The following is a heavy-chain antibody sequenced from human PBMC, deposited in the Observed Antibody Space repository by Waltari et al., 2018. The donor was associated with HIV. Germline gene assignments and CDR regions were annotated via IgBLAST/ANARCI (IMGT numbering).Heavy chain of an antibody. CDR1: GYTFSRYA. CDR3: ARTTIFGVDTYYFDY. J-gene: IGHJ4*02. Sequence: QVQLVQSGAEVKKPGASVKVSCTASGYTFSRYAITWVRQAPGQGLKWLGWISAFSGNTKYARGVQGRATMTTDTSTNTAYMELESLTSDDTAIFYCARTTIFGVDTYYFDYWGQGTLVTVSS. CDR2: ISAFSGNT. V-gene: IGHV1-18*01. D-gene: IGHD3-3*01.